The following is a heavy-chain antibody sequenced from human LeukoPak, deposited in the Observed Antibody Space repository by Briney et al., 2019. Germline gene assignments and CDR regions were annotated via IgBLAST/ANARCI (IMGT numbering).Heavy chain of an antibody. Sequence: ASVKVSCKASGYTFTSYYMHWVRQAPGQGLEWMGIINPSGGSTSYAQKFQGRVTMTRDTSTSTVYMELSSLRSVDTAVYYCARDGSSGWDRENHNDAFDIWGQGTMVTVSS. V-gene: IGHV1-46*01. CDR3: ARDGSSGWDRENHNDAFDI. CDR2: INPSGGST. J-gene: IGHJ3*02. CDR1: GYTFTSYY. D-gene: IGHD6-19*01.